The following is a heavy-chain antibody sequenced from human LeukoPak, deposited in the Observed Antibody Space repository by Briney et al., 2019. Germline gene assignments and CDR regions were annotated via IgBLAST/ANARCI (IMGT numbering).Heavy chain of an antibody. D-gene: IGHD4-17*01. CDR2: IYYSGTT. CDR3: AGGTTVTTLLDY. V-gene: IGHV4-39*07. J-gene: IGHJ4*02. Sequence: SETLSLTCTVSGGSISSRTYYWGWIRQPPGKGLEWIGTIYYSGTTYYNPSLKSRVTISLDTSKNQFSLKLSSVTAADTAVYYCAGGTTVTTLLDYWGQGTLVTVSS. CDR1: GGSISSRTYY.